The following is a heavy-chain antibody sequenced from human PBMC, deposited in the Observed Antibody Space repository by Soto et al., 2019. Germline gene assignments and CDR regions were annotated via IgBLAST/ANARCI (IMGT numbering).Heavy chain of an antibody. CDR2: IYYSGSI. CDR1: GGSISSSSYY. J-gene: IGHJ5*02. V-gene: IGHV4-39*01. CDR3: ARSVFP. Sequence: SETLSLTCSVSGGSISSSSYYWGWIRQPPGKGLEWIASIYYSGSIYHNPSLKSRVTMSIDTSKKQFSLKMSSVTAADTAVYYCARSVFPWGQGTLVTVS.